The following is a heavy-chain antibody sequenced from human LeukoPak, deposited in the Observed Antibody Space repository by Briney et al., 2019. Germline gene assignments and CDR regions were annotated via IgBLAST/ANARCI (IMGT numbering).Heavy chain of an antibody. J-gene: IGHJ4*02. Sequence: PGRCLRLSCAVSGFTLSYYNMHWVRQAPGKGPEWVAVTSYDGSAKHYADSVKGRFTISRDNSNNTLYLQMNSLRAEDTAVYYCVKDDVEDGTYWGQGTLVTVSS. CDR1: GFTLSYYN. V-gene: IGHV3-30*18. CDR3: VKDDVEDGTY. CDR2: TSYDGSAK. D-gene: IGHD5-24*01.